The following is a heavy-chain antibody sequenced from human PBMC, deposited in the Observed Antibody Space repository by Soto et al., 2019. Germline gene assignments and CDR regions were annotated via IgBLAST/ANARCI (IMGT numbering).Heavy chain of an antibody. J-gene: IGHJ4*02. CDR1: GYTFTIYG. D-gene: IGHD3-22*01. CDR3: ARVDYYDSRGYYGY. Sequence: QVQLVQSGAEVKKPGASVKVSCKASGYTFTIYGISWVRQAPGQGLEWMGWISGYNGNTDYAQNLQDRVTLTTDAATSSVYMELRSRRSDDTAVYYCARVDYYDSRGYYGYWRQGTLITVSS. CDR2: ISGYNGNT. V-gene: IGHV1-18*04.